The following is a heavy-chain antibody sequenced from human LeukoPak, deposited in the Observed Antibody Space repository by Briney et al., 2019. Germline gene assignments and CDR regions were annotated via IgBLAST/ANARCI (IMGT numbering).Heavy chain of an antibody. CDR3: GKNSSVYSGGFDY. J-gene: IGHJ4*02. CDR2: IYYSGST. D-gene: IGHD3-3*01. CDR1: GGSNSSSSYY. V-gene: IGHV4-39*01. Sequence: SETLSLTCTVSGGSNSSSSYYWGWIRQPPGKGLEWIGSIYYSGSTYYNPSLKSRVTISVDTSKNQFSLKLSSVTAADTAVYYWGKNSSVYSGGFDYWGREPRVTV.